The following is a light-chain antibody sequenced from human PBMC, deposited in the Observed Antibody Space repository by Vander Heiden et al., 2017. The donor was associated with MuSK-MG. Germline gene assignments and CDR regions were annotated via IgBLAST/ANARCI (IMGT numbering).Light chain of an antibody. CDR3: QQDDSYPPI. Sequence: AIRMTQSPSSFSASTGDRVTITCRASQGISSYLAWYQQKPGKAPKLLIYAASTLQSGVPSRFSGSGSGTDFTLTISCLQSEDFATYYCQQDDSYPPIFGGGTKVEIK. V-gene: IGKV1-8*01. J-gene: IGKJ4*01. CDR2: AAS. CDR1: QGISSY.